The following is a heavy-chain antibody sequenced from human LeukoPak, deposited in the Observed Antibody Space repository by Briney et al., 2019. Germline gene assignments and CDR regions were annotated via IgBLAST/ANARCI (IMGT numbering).Heavy chain of an antibody. CDR1: GGSISSGGYY. V-gene: IGHV4-31*03. CDR3: ARDPIDSSGYPAYFDY. D-gene: IGHD3-22*01. J-gene: IGHJ4*02. CDR2: IYYSGST. Sequence: SETLSLTCTVSGGSISSGGYYWSWIRQHPGKGLEWIGYIYYSGSTYYNPSLKSRVTISVDTSKNQFSLELSSVTAADTAVYYCARDPIDSSGYPAYFDYWGQGTLVTVSS.